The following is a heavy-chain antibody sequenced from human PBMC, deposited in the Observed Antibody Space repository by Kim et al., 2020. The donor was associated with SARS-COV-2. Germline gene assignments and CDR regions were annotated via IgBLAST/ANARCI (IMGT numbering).Heavy chain of an antibody. D-gene: IGHD3-10*01. CDR3: AREYMTYGSGSYDY. V-gene: IGHV7-4-1*02. J-gene: IGHJ4*02. Sequence: AQGFTGRFVFSLDTSVSTAYLQISSLKAEDTAVYYCAREYMTYGSGSYDYWGQGTLVTVSS.